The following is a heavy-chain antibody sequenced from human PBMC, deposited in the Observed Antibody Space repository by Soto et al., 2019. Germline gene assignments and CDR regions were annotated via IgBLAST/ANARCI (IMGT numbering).Heavy chain of an antibody. Sequence: EVHVVESGGGLVQPGRSLRLSCAASGFSVSSHDISWVRQAPGKGLEWVSLVYSGGVTLYADSVRGRFTISRDNSKNMVHLQMNSLRVEDTAVYYCARDLVTNSSSWYAFDIWGQGTMVTVSS. J-gene: IGHJ3*02. V-gene: IGHV3-66*01. CDR3: ARDLVTNSSSWYAFDI. CDR1: GFSVSSHD. D-gene: IGHD6-13*01. CDR2: VYSGGVT.